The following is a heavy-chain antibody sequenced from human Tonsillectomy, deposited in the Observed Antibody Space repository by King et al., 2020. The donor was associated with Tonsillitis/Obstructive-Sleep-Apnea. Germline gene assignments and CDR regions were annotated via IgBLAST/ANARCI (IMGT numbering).Heavy chain of an antibody. D-gene: IGHD2-2*01. CDR3: ARGLEDIVVVPAAIHFDY. V-gene: IGHV4-34*01. CDR1: GGSFCGYY. Sequence: VQLQQWGAGLLKPSETLSLTCAVYGGSFCGYYWSWIRQPPGKGLEWIGEISHSGSTNYNPSLKSRVTISVDTSKNQFSLKLSSVTAADTAVYYCARGLEDIVVVPAAIHFDYWGQGTLVTVSS. J-gene: IGHJ4*02. CDR2: ISHSGST.